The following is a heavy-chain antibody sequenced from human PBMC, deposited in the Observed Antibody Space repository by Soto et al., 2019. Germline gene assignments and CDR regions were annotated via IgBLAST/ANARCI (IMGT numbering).Heavy chain of an antibody. Sequence: GGSLRLSCAASGFTFSNYWMSWVRQAPGKGLEWVANIKQDGSEKYYVDSVKGRFTISRDNAKNSLYLQMNSLRAEDTAVFYCARGRYYFGSSGQGTLVTVAS. CDR3: ARGRYYFGS. V-gene: IGHV3-7*05. J-gene: IGHJ4*02. CDR1: GFTFSNYW. CDR2: IKQDGSEK. D-gene: IGHD3-16*02.